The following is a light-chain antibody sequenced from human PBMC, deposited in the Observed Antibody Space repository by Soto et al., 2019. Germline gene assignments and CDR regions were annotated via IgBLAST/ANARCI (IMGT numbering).Light chain of an antibody. V-gene: IGKV1-33*01. CDR2: DAS. Sequence: DIQMTQSPSSLSAYVGDRVTITCQASQDIDKYLNWYQQKQGKDPKLLIDDASNLETGVPSRFSGSGSGTHFTFPIASLQPEDTAIYYCQQHYDLPITFGQGTRLEIK. CDR1: QDIDKY. J-gene: IGKJ5*01. CDR3: QQHYDLPIT.